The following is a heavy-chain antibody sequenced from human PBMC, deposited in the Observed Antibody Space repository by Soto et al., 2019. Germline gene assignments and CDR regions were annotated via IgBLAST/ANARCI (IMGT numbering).Heavy chain of an antibody. D-gene: IGHD3-16*01. J-gene: IGHJ4*02. Sequence: SETLSLTCTVSGGSISSNSYYWDWIRQPPGKGLEWIGSIYYSGATYYNPSLQSRVTISVDTSKNQFSLHLSSVTAADTAVYYCARHAAYDSVWANSDGNDNWGQGALDTLSS. CDR3: ARHAAYDSVWANSDGNDN. CDR2: IYYSGAT. V-gene: IGHV4-39*01. CDR1: GGSISSNSYY.